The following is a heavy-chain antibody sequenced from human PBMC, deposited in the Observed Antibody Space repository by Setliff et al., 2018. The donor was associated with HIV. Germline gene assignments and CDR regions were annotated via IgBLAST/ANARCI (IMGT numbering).Heavy chain of an antibody. D-gene: IGHD3-22*01. CDR3: ARVGDFYDGSGHYSVLDAFDM. Sequence: SETLSLTCAVSNYSISSGYYWGWIRQSPHKSLEWIGDIDHGGDTNYNPSLKSRVTISLDTSKNQFSLKLTSVTAADTAVYYCARVGDFYDGSGHYSVLDAFDMWGHGTKVTVSS. V-gene: IGHV4-38-2*01. J-gene: IGHJ3*02. CDR2: IDHGGDT. CDR1: NYSISSGYY.